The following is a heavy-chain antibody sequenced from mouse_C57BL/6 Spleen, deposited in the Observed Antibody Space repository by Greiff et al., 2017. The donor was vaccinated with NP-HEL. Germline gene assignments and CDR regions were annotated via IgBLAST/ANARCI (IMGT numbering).Heavy chain of an antibody. CDR1: GFTFSSYA. Sequence: EVKLVESGEGLVKPGGSLKLSCAASGFTFSSYAMSWVRQTPEKRLEWVAYISSGGDYIYYADTVKGRFTISRDNARNTLYLQMSSLKSEDTAMYYCTRAGNYYGSSYAWFAYWGQGTLVTVSA. D-gene: IGHD1-1*01. J-gene: IGHJ3*01. V-gene: IGHV5-9-1*02. CDR2: ISSGGDYI. CDR3: TRAGNYYGSSYAWFAY.